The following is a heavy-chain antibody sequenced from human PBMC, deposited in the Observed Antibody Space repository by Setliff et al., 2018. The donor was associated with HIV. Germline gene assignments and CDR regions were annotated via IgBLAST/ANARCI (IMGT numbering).Heavy chain of an antibody. V-gene: IGHV4-4*07. D-gene: IGHD6-19*01. CDR1: GGSISSYY. CDR3: ARVASSGFLKYFDY. Sequence: SETLSLTCTVSGGSISSYYWSWIRQPAGKGLEWIGRIYTSGTTNYNPSLKSRVTMSVDPSKNQFSLKLSSVTSADTAVYYCARVASSGFLKYFDYWGQGTLGTV. CDR2: IYTSGTT. J-gene: IGHJ4*02.